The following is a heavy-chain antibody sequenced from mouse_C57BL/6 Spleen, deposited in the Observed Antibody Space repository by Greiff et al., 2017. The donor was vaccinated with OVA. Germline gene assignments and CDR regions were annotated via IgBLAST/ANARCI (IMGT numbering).Heavy chain of an antibody. CDR1: GYTFTSYW. CDR3: ARPEDGYYRAWFAY. V-gene: IGHV1-7*01. D-gene: IGHD2-3*01. J-gene: IGHJ3*01. CDR2: INPSSGYT. Sequence: QVQLQQSGAELAKPGASVKLSCKASGYTFTSYWMHWVKQRPGQGLEWIGYINPSSGYTKYNQKFKDKATLTEDKSSSTAYMQLSSLTYEDSAVYYCARPEDGYYRAWFAYGGQGTLVTVSA.